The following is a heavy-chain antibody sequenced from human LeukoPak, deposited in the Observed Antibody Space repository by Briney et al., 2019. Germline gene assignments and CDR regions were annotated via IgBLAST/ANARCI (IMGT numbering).Heavy chain of an antibody. D-gene: IGHD3-10*01. CDR1: GGSISSSSYY. CDR3: ASPGVRGEWFSIDY. V-gene: IGHV4-39*01. J-gene: IGHJ4*02. Sequence: SETLSLTCTVSGGSISSSSYYWGWIRQPPGKGLEWIGGIYYSGSTYYNPSLKSRVTISVDTSKNQFSLKLSSVTAADTAVYYCASPGVRGEWFSIDYWGQGTLVTVSS. CDR2: IYYSGST.